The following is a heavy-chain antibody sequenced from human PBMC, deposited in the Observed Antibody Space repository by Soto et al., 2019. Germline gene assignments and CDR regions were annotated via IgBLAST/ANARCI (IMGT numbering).Heavy chain of an antibody. Sequence: PGGSLRLSCAASGFTCSSYAMSWVRQAPGKGLEWVSAISGSGGSTYYADSVKGRFTISRDNSKNTLYLQMNSLRAEDTAVYYCANDPPFFGGDGSILYVHTCSAPWGKGTSVPVSP. V-gene: IGHV3-23*01. J-gene: IGHJ5*02. D-gene: IGHD2-21*01. CDR3: ANDPPFFGGDGSILYVHTCSAP. CDR2: ISGSGGST. CDR1: GFTCSSYA.